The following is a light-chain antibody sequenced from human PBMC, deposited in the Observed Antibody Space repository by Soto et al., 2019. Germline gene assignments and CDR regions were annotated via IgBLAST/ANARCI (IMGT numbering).Light chain of an antibody. CDR1: SSDVGGYNY. Sequence: QSALTQPPSVSGSPGQAIAISCTGTSSDVGGYNYVSWYQQHPGKAPKLIVYDVSNRPSGVSNRFSGSKSGNTASLTISVLHAEDEADYYCRSYTSSSTYVFGTGTKVTVL. J-gene: IGLJ1*01. CDR2: DVS. CDR3: RSYTSSSTYV. V-gene: IGLV2-14*01.